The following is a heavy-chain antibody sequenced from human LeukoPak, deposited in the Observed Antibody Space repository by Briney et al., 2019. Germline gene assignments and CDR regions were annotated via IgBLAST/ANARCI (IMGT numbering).Heavy chain of an antibody. D-gene: IGHD3-10*02. Sequence: HPGGSLRLSCAASGFTFSSYWMHWVRQAPGKGLVWVSRINGDGSSTTYADSVKGRFTISRDNAKNTLYLQMNSLRAEDTAVYYCTRDMSPAHYWGQGTRVTVSS. CDR3: TRDMSPAHY. J-gene: IGHJ4*02. V-gene: IGHV3-74*01. CDR2: INGDGSST. CDR1: GFTFSSYW.